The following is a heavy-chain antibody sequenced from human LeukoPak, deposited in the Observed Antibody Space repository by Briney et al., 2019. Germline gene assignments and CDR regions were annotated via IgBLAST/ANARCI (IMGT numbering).Heavy chain of an antibody. J-gene: IGHJ4*02. CDR3: TTQIQDY. Sequence: SGGSLRLSCAASGFTFCNTYMSWVRQAPGKGLEWVGRIKSETDDGTTEYAAPVKGRFTISRDDSKNMLYLQMDSLKTEDTAVYYCTTQIQDYWGQGTLVTVSS. D-gene: IGHD5-18*01. CDR1: GFTFCNTY. V-gene: IGHV3-15*01. CDR2: IKSETDDGTT.